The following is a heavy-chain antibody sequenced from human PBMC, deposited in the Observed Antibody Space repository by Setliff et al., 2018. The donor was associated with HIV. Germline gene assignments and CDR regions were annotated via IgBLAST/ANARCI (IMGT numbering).Heavy chain of an antibody. CDR3: ARDRQIAAAGRSNYYYGMDV. CDR2: ISDSGVST. CDR1: GFTFNNYA. J-gene: IGHJ6*02. D-gene: IGHD6-13*01. V-gene: IGHV3-23*01. Sequence: PWGSLRLSCAASGFTFNNYAMSWVRQAPGLGLEWVSGISDSGVSTDYADSVKGRFTISRDNSKNTVFLQMNSLRADDTAVYYCARDRQIAAAGRSNYYYGMDVWGQGTTVTV.